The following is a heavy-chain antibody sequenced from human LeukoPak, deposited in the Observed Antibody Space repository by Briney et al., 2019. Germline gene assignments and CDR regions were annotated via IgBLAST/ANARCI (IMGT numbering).Heavy chain of an antibody. CDR1: GFTFSSYG. CDR3: AKVWTTAVTNDAFDI. V-gene: IGHV3-30*18. CDR2: ISYDGSNK. J-gene: IGHJ3*02. Sequence: GGSLRLSCAASGFTFSSYGMHWVRQAPGKGLEWVAVISYDGSNKYYADSVKGRFTISRDNSKNTLYLQMNSLRAEDTAVYYCAKVWTTAVTNDAFDIWGQGTMVTVSS. D-gene: IGHD4-23*01.